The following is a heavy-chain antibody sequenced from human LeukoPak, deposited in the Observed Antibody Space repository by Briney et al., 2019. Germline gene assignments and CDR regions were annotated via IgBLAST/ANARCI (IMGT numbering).Heavy chain of an antibody. Sequence: GGSLRLSCAASGFIFSSYAMHWVRQAPGKGLEWVAVILYAGSNKYYADYVKGRFTISRDNSKNTLYLQMNSLRAEDTAVYYCARGGGQVPFDYWGQGTLVTVSS. J-gene: IGHJ4*02. V-gene: IGHV3-30*04. CDR3: ARGGGQVPFDY. CDR1: GFIFSSYA. CDR2: ILYAGSNK. D-gene: IGHD6-25*01.